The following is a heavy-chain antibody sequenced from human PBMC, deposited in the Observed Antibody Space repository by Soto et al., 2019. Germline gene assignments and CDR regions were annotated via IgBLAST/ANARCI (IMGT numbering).Heavy chain of an antibody. D-gene: IGHD3-3*01. CDR2: ISGNGGNT. CDR3: VRSSRRDITASRGMDV. J-gene: IGHJ6*02. CDR1: GFTFSSNA. Sequence: GGSLRLSCSASGFTFSSNAMHWVRQAPGKALEYVSGISGNGGNTYYADSVKDRFTISRDSPKNTLYLQVNSLTIEDTAVYYCVRSSRRDITASRGMDVWGQGTTVTVSS. V-gene: IGHV3-64*04.